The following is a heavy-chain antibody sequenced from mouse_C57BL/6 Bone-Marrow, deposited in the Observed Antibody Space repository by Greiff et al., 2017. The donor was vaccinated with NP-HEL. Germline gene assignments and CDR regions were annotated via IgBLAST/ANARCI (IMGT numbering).Heavy chain of an antibody. J-gene: IGHJ1*03. CDR2: ISGGGGNT. CDR1: GFTFSSYT. CDR3: ARPYLGGLVSDFDV. V-gene: IGHV5-9*01. Sequence: DVHLVESGGGLVKPGGSLKLSCAASGFTFSSYTMSWVRQTPEKRLEWVATISGGGGNTYYPDSVKGRFTISRDNAKNTLYLQMSSLRSEDTALYYCARPYLGGLVSDFDVWGTGTTVTGSS. D-gene: IGHD1-1*01.